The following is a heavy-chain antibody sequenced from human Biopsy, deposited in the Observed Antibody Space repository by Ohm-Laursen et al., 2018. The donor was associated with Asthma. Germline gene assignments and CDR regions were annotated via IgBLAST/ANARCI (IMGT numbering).Heavy chain of an antibody. D-gene: IGHD6-19*01. CDR1: GFTVSRDH. CDR2: IYSGGTS. J-gene: IGHJ4*02. CDR3: ARGDSSGWSHYYFDY. V-gene: IGHV3-53*01. Sequence: LSLTCAASGFTVSRDHMFWVRQAPGKGLEWVSVIYSGGTSHTADSVRGRFTISRDFSKNTLHLQMYSLRVEDTAVYYCARGDSSGWSHYYFDYWGQGTLVTVSS.